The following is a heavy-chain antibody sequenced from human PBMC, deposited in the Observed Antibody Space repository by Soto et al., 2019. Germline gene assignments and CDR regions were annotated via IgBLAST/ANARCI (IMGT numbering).Heavy chain of an antibody. CDR3: ARDGPYSSGWRRFDY. D-gene: IGHD6-19*01. CDR2: IIPIFGTA. CDR1: GGTVSSYA. Sequence: SVKVSCKASGGTVSSYAISWVRQAPGQGLEWMGGIIPIFGTANYAQKFQGRVTITADESTSTAYMELSSLRSEDTAVYYCARDGPYSSGWRRFDYWRQGTLVTVSS. V-gene: IGHV1-69*13. J-gene: IGHJ4*02.